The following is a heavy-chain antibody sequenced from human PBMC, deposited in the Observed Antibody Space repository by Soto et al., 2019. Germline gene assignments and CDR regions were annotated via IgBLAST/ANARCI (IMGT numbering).Heavy chain of an antibody. CDR1: GFTFSSYA. J-gene: IGHJ4*02. CDR2: ISGSGGST. CDR3: AKDLYYDSSGPPGY. D-gene: IGHD3-22*01. Sequence: EVQLLESGGGLVQPGGSLRLSCAASGFTFSSYAMSWVRQAPGKGLEWVSAISGSGGSTYYADSVKGRFTISRDNSKNTLYLQMNSLRAEDTDVYNCAKDLYYDSSGPPGYWGQGTLVTVSS. V-gene: IGHV3-23*01.